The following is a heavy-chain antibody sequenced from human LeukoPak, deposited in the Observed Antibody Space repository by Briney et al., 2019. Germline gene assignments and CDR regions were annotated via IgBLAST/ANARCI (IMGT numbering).Heavy chain of an antibody. Sequence: PGGSLRLSCAASGFTFSSYAMSWVRQAPGKGLEWVSAISGSGGSTYYADSVKGRFTISRDNSKNTLYLQMNSLRAEDTAVYYCANYYDSSGYLLFGYYFDYWGQGTLVTVS. J-gene: IGHJ4*02. CDR2: ISGSGGST. D-gene: IGHD3-22*01. CDR1: GFTFSSYA. V-gene: IGHV3-23*01. CDR3: ANYYDSSGYLLFGYYFDY.